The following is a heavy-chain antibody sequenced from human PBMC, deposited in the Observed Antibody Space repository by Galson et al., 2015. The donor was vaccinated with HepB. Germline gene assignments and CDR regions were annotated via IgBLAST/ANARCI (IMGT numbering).Heavy chain of an antibody. CDR1: GYSFTKYW. Sequence: QSGAEVKKPGESLKISCKGSGYSFTKYWIGWVRQMPGKGLEWMGIIYPGDSETIYSPSFQGQVTISVDKSIGTAYLQWSSLKASDTAIYYCARHYRMTTVTTSYYYYYMDVWGKGTTVTVSS. CDR2: IYPGDSET. V-gene: IGHV5-51*01. CDR3: ARHYRMTTVTTSYYYYYMDV. D-gene: IGHD4-17*01. J-gene: IGHJ6*03.